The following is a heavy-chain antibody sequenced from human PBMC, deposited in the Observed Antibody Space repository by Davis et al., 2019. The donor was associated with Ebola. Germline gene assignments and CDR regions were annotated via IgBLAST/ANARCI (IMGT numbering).Heavy chain of an antibody. J-gene: IGHJ4*02. V-gene: IGHV3-74*01. CDR1: GFTFSGYW. Sequence: HTGGSLRLSCAASGFTFSGYWMHWVRQAPGKGLVWVSRINSDGSSIVYADSVKGRFTISRDNAKNTLYLQMNSLRDEDTAVYYCARVLGVVGAPIDYWGQGTLVTVSS. CDR3: ARVLGVVGAPIDY. D-gene: IGHD1-26*01. CDR2: INSDGSSI.